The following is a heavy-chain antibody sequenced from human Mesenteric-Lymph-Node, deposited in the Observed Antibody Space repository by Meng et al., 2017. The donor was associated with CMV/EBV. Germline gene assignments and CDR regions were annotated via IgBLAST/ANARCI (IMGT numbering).Heavy chain of an antibody. V-gene: IGHV4-59*01. D-gene: IGHD3-10*01. J-gene: IGHJ4*02. CDR3: ARGGDYGSGSYNGGDY. CDR2: IYYSGST. CDR1: GGSISSYY. Sequence: SETLSLTCTVSGGSISSYYWSWIRQPPGKGLEWIGYIYYSGSTNYNPSLKSRVTISVDTSKNQFSLKLSPVTAADTAVYYCARGGDYGSGSYNGGDYWGQGTLVTVSS.